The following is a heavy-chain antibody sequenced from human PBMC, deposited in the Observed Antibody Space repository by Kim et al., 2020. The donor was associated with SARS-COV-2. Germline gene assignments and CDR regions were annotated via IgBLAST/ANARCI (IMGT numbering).Heavy chain of an antibody. V-gene: IGHV3-23*01. D-gene: IGHD3-22*01. Sequence: GGSLRLSCAASGFTFSSYDMSWVRQAPGKGLEWVSAISGSGGSTYYADSVKGRFTISRDNSKNTLYLQMNSLRAEDTAVYYCAKVITMIVVVTNDAFDIWGQETMGTVSS. CDR1: GFTFSSYD. J-gene: IGHJ3*02. CDR3: AKVITMIVVVTNDAFDI. CDR2: ISGSGGST.